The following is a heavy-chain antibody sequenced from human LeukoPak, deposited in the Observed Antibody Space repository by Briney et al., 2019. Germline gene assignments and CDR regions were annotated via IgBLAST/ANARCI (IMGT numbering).Heavy chain of an antibody. V-gene: IGHV3-74*03. Sequence: PGGSLRVSCAASGFTFSRSWMHWVRQAPGKGLVWVSRINTDGSDTMYADSVKGRFTISRDNAKNTLYLQMNSLKAEDTAVYYCARDQGGSGPTTYDYWGQGNLVTVSS. D-gene: IGHD6-19*01. CDR1: GFTFSRSW. CDR3: ARDQGGSGPTTYDY. CDR2: INTDGSDT. J-gene: IGHJ4*02.